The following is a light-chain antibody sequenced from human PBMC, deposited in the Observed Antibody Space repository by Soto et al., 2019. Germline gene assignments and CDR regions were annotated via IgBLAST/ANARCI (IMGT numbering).Light chain of an antibody. V-gene: IGLV8-61*01. CDR3: LLNMGSGIYV. CDR2: STN. Sequence: QTVVTQEPSFSVSPGGTVKLTCGLNSGSVSTSSYPSGNQQTPGQTPRTLIYSTNNRSSGVPDRFSGSILGNKAAFTITGAQADDESDYYCLLNMGSGIYVLGTGTKGTVL. J-gene: IGLJ1*01. CDR1: SGSVSTSSY.